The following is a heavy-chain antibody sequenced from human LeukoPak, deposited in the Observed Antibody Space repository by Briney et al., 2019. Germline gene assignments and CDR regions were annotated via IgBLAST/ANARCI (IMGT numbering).Heavy chain of an antibody. CDR2: IYYSGST. V-gene: IGHV4-38-2*02. CDR3: ARVEEGYGSGRRENYYYYYMDV. J-gene: IGHJ6*03. Sequence: PSETLSLTCTVSGYSISSGYYWGWIRQPPGKGLEWIGSIYYSGSTYYNPSLKSRVTISIDTSKNQFSMKLNSVTAADTAVYYCARVEEGYGSGRRENYYYYYMDVRGKGTTVTISS. D-gene: IGHD3-10*01. CDR1: GYSISSGYY.